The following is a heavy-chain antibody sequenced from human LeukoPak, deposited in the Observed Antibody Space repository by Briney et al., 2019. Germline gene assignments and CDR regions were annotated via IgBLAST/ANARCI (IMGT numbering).Heavy chain of an antibody. J-gene: IGHJ4*02. Sequence: PSQTLSLTCTVSGGSISSGSYNWSWIRQPAGKGLEWIGRIYSSGSTNYNPSLKSRVTISVDTSKNQFSLKLSSVTAADTAVYHCARDSVVTLPPDYWGQGTLVTVSS. CDR2: IYSSGST. D-gene: IGHD4-23*01. CDR1: GGSISSGSYN. V-gene: IGHV4-61*02. CDR3: ARDSVVTLPPDY.